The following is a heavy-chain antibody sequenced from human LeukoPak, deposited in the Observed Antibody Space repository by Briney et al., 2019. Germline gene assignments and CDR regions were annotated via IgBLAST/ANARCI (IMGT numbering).Heavy chain of an antibody. CDR3: AKDSGGYCSSTSCYNAFDI. CDR2: ISGSGGST. V-gene: IGHV3-23*01. CDR1: GFTFSSYA. J-gene: IGHJ3*02. Sequence: GGSLRLSCAASGFTFSSYAMSWVRQAPGKGLEWVSAISGSGGSTYYADSVKGRFTISRDNSKNTLYLQMNSLRAEDTAVYYCAKDSGGYCSSTSCYNAFDIWGQGTMVTVSS. D-gene: IGHD2-2*02.